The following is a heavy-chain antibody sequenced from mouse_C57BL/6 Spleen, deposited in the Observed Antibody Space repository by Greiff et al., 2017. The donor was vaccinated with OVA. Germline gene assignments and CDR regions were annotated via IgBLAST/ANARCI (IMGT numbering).Heavy chain of an antibody. Sequence: QVQLKESGAELVRPGTSVKMSCKASGYTFTNYWIGWAKQRPGHGLAWIGDIYPGGGYTNYNEKFKGKATLTADKSSSTAYMQFSSLTSEDSAIYYCARGKSLYAMDYWGQGTSVTVSS. J-gene: IGHJ4*01. CDR1: GYTFTNYW. V-gene: IGHV1-63*01. D-gene: IGHD2-1*01. CDR3: ARGKSLYAMDY. CDR2: IYPGGGYT.